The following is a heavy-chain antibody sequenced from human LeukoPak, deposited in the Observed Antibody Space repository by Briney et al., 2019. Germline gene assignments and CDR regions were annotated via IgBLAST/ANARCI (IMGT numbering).Heavy chain of an antibody. Sequence: PSETLSLTCTVSGGSISGYYWSWIRQPPGKRLEWIGYIYYSGSTTYNPSLKSRVTISVDTSKNQLSLKLSSVTAADTAVYYCARRVATAYNWFDPWGQGTLVTVSS. CDR2: IYYSGST. V-gene: IGHV4-59*08. D-gene: IGHD5-12*01. CDR3: ARRVATAYNWFDP. CDR1: GGSISGYY. J-gene: IGHJ5*02.